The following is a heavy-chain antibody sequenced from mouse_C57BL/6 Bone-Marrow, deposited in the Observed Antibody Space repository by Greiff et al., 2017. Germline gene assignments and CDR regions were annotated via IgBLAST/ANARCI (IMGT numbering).Heavy chain of an antibody. CDR2: INPGSGGT. J-gene: IGHJ3*01. Sequence: QVQLQQSGAELVRPGTSVKVSCKASGYAFTNYLIEWVKQRPGQGLEWIGVINPGSGGTNYNEKFKGKATLTADKSSSTAYMQLSSLTSEDSAVYFCARWNPGFAYWGQGTRVTVSA. CDR3: ARWNPGFAY. V-gene: IGHV1-54*01. CDR1: GYAFTNYL.